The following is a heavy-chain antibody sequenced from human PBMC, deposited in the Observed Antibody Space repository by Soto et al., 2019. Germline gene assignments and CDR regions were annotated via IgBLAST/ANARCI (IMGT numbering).Heavy chain of an antibody. CDR2: ISTYNGDT. CDR1: GYTFTTSG. Sequence: QVQLVQSGPEVRKPGASVKVSCEASGYTFTTSGISWVRQVPGQGLEWMGWISTYNGDTNSAQNFQGRVLMTADTSXXTAYMELMRLKSDDTAVYYCARQGSWPYYYYGLDVWGQGTIVTVSS. J-gene: IGHJ6*02. CDR3: ARQGSWPYYYYGLDV. V-gene: IGHV1-18*01. D-gene: IGHD1-26*01.